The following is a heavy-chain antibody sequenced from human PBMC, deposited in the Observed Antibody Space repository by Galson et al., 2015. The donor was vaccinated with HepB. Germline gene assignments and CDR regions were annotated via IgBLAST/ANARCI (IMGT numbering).Heavy chain of an antibody. CDR1: GYTFTSNG. D-gene: IGHD2-15*01. Sequence: SVKVSCKAAGYTFTSNGISWVRQAPGRGLEWVGWISANSGRTTYALRLLGRLTLTTDTSTSTGYMELRSLRSDDTAIYYCARDRSHSLDFWGQGTLVTVSS. CDR2: ISANSGRT. CDR3: ARDRSHSLDF. J-gene: IGHJ4*02. V-gene: IGHV1-18*04.